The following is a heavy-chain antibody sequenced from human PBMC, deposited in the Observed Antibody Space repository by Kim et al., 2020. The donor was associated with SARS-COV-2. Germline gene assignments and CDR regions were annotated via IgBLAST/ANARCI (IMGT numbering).Heavy chain of an antibody. J-gene: IGHJ4*02. Sequence: GGSLRLSCKASGFSLITYSLYWVRQAPGKGLQWVSSISSSGSDIHYADSVKGRFTISRDIAQNSLYLQMNSLRDEDAAVYFCARDLKGYYSSDYWGQGTLVTVSS. D-gene: IGHD3-22*01. V-gene: IGHV3-48*02. CDR1: GFSLITYS. CDR3: ARDLKGYYSSDY. CDR2: ISSSGSDI.